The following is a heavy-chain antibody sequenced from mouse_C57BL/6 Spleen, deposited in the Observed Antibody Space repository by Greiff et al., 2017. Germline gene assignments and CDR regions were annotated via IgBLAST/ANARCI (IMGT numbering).Heavy chain of an antibody. CDR3: ACSYYDYLYAMDY. V-gene: IGHV1-82*01. D-gene: IGHD2-4*01. CDR2: IYPGDGDT. Sequence: QVQLQQSGPELVKPGASVKISCKASGYAFSSSWMNWVKQRPGKGLEWIGRIYPGDGDTNYNGKFKGKATLTADKSSSTAYMQLSSLTSEDSAVXFCACSYYDYLYAMDYWGQGTSVTVSS. CDR1: GYAFSSSW. J-gene: IGHJ4*01.